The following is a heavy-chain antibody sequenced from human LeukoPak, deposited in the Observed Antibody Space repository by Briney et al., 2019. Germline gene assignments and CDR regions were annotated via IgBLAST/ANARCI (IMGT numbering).Heavy chain of an antibody. V-gene: IGHV4-39*07. J-gene: IGHJ4*02. CDR1: GGSISSSSYY. Sequence: SETLSLTCTVSGGSISSSSYYWGWIRQPPGKGLEWIGSIYYSGSTNYDPSLKSRVTISVDTSKNQFSLKLSSVTAADTAVYYCARGGDYDFWSGYYYWGQGTLVTVSS. D-gene: IGHD3-3*01. CDR2: IYYSGST. CDR3: ARGGDYDFWSGYYY.